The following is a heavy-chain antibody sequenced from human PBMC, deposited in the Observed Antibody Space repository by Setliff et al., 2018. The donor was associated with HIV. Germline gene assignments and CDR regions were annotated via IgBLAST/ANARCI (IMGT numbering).Heavy chain of an antibody. D-gene: IGHD6-13*01. CDR2: ISSSGTYI. V-gene: IGHV3-21*01. CDR3: ATQTGFYNSHWYDY. J-gene: IGHJ4*02. CDR1: GFNFNTYS. Sequence: PGGSLRLSCAASGFNFNTYSMSWVRQAPGKGLEWVSSISSSGTYIYYADSMKGRFTIFRDNAKNSVFLQMNSLRAEDTGVYYCATQTGFYNSHWYDYWGQGTMVTVSS.